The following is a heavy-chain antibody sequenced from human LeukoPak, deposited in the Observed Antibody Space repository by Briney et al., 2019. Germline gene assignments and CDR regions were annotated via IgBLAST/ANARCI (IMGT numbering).Heavy chain of an antibody. V-gene: IGHV1-3*01. CDR3: AVGAFDY. J-gene: IGHJ4*02. CDR2: INAVDGNT. D-gene: IGHD4/OR15-4a*01. Sequence: ASVKVSCKAYGYNFSNHTLHWVRQAPGQRLEWMGWINAVDGNTKYSQNLQDKVTITRDTSASTAYMELSSLRSEDTAVYYCAVGAFDYWGQGTLVTVSS. CDR1: GYNFSNHT.